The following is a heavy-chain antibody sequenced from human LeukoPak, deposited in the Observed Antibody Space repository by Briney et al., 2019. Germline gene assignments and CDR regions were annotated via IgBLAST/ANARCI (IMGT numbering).Heavy chain of an antibody. CDR3: ARDRMGYSYVMIDY. CDR1: GYTFTSYY. J-gene: IGHJ4*02. D-gene: IGHD5-18*01. CDR2: INPSGGSR. Sequence: GASVKVSCKASGYTFTSYYMHWVRQAPRQGLEWMGIINPSGGSRSYATKFRGRVTMTRDMSTSTVYMELSSLRSEDTAVYYCARDRMGYSYVMIDYWGQGTLVTVSS. V-gene: IGHV1-46*01.